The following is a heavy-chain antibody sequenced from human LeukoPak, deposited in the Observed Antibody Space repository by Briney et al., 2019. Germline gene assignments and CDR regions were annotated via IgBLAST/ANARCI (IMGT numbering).Heavy chain of an antibody. CDR2: ISVSGGST. D-gene: IGHD3-22*01. J-gene: IGHJ4*02. CDR3: AKDFDSSGYYYSGFDC. Sequence: PGRSLRLSCAASGFTFSSYAMSWVRQAPGKGLEWVSSISVSGGSTYYADSVKGRFTISRDNSKNTLYLQMNSLRAEDTAVYYCAKDFDSSGYYYSGFDCWGQGTLVTVSS. CDR1: GFTFSSYA. V-gene: IGHV3-23*01.